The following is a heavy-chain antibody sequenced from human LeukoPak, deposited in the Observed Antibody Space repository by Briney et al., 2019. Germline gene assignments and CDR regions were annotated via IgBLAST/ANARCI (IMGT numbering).Heavy chain of an antibody. J-gene: IGHJ4*02. CDR3: ARGPQQLPYYFDY. Sequence: GGSLRLSCAASGFTFSSYAMHWVRQAPGKGLEYVSAISSNGGSTYYANSVKGRFIISRDNSKNTLYLQMGSLRAEDMAVYYCARGPQQLPYYFDYWGQGTLVTVSS. CDR2: ISSNGGST. CDR1: GFTFSSYA. V-gene: IGHV3-64*01. D-gene: IGHD6-13*01.